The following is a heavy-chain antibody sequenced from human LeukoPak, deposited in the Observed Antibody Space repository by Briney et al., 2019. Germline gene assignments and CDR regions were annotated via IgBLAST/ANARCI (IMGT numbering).Heavy chain of an antibody. Sequence: PGGSLRLSCEVSGSTFSRFGFHWVRQAPGKGLEWVSFISNDGGKRNYGDSVKGRFTISRDDSKNTVYLQVNSLRLEDTAVYYCASEYNGLWGQGTLVTVSS. CDR3: ASEYNGL. J-gene: IGHJ4*02. V-gene: IGHV3-30*03. CDR1: GSTFSRFG. CDR2: ISNDGGKR. D-gene: IGHD2-8*01.